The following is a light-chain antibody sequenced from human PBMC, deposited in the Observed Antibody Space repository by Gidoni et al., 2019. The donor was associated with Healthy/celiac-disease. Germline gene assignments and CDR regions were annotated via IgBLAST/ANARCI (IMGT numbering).Light chain of an antibody. J-gene: IGLJ2*01. CDR2: LNSDGSH. CDR3: QTWGTGHVV. CDR1: SGHSNYA. Sequence: QLVLTQSPSASAPLGASVKLTCTLSSGHSNYAIAWHQQQPEKGPRYLMKLNSDGSHTKGDGIPDRFSGSSSGAERYLTSSSLQSEDEGDYYCQTWGTGHVVFGGGTKLTVL. V-gene: IGLV4-69*01.